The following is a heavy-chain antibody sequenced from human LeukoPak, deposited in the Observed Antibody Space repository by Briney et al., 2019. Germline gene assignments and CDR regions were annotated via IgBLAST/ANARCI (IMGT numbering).Heavy chain of an antibody. V-gene: IGHV3-74*01. CDR2: LDSDGSDT. CDR1: GFTFSNYW. D-gene: IGHD7-27*01. J-gene: IGHJ3*02. Sequence: GGSLRLSCAASGFTFSNYWMHWVRQAPGKGLVWVSRLDSDGSDTTYADSVKGRFTISRDNAKNTLYLLMDSLRAEDTAVYYCARANWGNALDIWGQGTKVTVSS. CDR3: ARANWGNALDI.